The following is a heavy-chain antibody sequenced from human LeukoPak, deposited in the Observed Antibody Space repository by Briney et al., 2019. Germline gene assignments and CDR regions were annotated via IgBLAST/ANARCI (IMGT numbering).Heavy chain of an antibody. Sequence: PGGSLRLSCAASGFTFSNYAMNWVRQAPGKGLEWVSVIGGSGGDTYYADSVKGRFTISRDNSKNRLHLRMNSLRAEDTALYYCAKDFVVVPGLVNYFDSWGQGTLVTVSS. CDR1: GFTFSNYA. V-gene: IGHV3-23*01. J-gene: IGHJ4*02. D-gene: IGHD2-2*01. CDR2: IGGSGGDT. CDR3: AKDFVVVPGLVNYFDS.